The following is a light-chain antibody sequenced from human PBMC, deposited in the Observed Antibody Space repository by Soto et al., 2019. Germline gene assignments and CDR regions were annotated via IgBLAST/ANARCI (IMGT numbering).Light chain of an antibody. CDR3: SSYAGSNIVV. Sequence: QSALTQPPSASGSPGQSVTIFCTGTSSDVGGYNYVSWYQQHPGKAPKLMIYEVSKRPSGVPDRFSGSKSGNTASLTVSGLQAEDEADYYCSSYAGSNIVVFGGGTQLTVL. CDR1: SSDVGGYNY. V-gene: IGLV2-8*01. J-gene: IGLJ2*01. CDR2: EVS.